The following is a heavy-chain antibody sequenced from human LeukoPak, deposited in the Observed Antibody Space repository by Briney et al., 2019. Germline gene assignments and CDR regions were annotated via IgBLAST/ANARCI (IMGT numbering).Heavy chain of an antibody. CDR2: ISSSSSTI. CDR1: GFTFSSYS. CDR3: AKEAVYYYGSGSYDAFDI. Sequence: PGGSLRLSCAASGFTFSSYSMNWVRQAPGKGLEWVSYISSSSSTIYYADSVKGRFTISRDNSKNTLYLQMNSLRAEDTAVYYCAKEAVYYYGSGSYDAFDIWGQGTMVTVSS. D-gene: IGHD3-10*01. V-gene: IGHV3-48*01. J-gene: IGHJ3*02.